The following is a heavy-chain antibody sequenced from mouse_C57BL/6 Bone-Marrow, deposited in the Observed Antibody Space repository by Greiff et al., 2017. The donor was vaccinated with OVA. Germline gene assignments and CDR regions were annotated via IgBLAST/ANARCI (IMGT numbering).Heavy chain of an antibody. D-gene: IGHD1-1*01. Sequence: QVQLQQSGAELMKPGASVKLSCKATGYTFTGYWIEWVKQRPGHGLEWIGEILPGSGSTNYNEKFKGKATFTADTSSNTAYMQLSSLTTEDSAIYYCARSVPITTVVARAMDYWGQGTSVTVSS. CDR1: GYTFTGYW. CDR3: ARSVPITTVVARAMDY. CDR2: ILPGSGST. J-gene: IGHJ4*01. V-gene: IGHV1-9*01.